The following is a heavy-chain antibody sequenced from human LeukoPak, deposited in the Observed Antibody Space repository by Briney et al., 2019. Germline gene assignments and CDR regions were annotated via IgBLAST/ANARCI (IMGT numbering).Heavy chain of an antibody. Sequence: ASVKVSCKASGYTFTGYYMHWVRQAPGQGLEWMGWINPISGGTNYAQKFQGRVTMTSDTSISPAYMELSRLRCDDTAVYYCAGDTAPYYYDSSEVHDYWGQGTLVTVSS. CDR3: AGDTAPYYYDSSEVHDY. CDR1: GYTFTGYY. J-gene: IGHJ4*02. V-gene: IGHV1-2*02. D-gene: IGHD3-22*01. CDR2: INPISGGT.